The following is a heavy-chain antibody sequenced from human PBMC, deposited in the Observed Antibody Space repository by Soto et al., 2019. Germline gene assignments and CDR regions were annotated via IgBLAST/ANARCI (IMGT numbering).Heavy chain of an antibody. D-gene: IGHD3-3*01. CDR1: GFTFSNAW. J-gene: IGHJ6*02. Sequence: PGGSLRLSCAASGFTFSNAWMNWVRQAPGKGLEWVGRIKSKTDGGTTDYAAPVKGRFTISRDDSKNTLYLQMNSLKTEDTAAYYCTTGGYYDFWSGYTGPGGMDVWGQGTTVTVSS. CDR2: IKSKTDGGTT. V-gene: IGHV3-15*07. CDR3: TTGGYYDFWSGYTGPGGMDV.